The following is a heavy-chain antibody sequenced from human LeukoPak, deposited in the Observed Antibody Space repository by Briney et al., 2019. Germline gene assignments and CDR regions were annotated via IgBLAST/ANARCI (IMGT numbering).Heavy chain of an antibody. D-gene: IGHD3-10*01. J-gene: IGHJ6*03. Sequence: ASVKVSCKASGYSFTGNYMHWVRQAPGQGLEWMGWISAYNGNTNYAQKFQGRVTMTRDTSTNTVYMELSSLRSEDTAVYYCARGPSITMVRGGQWYYYMDVWGKGTTVTISS. CDR1: GYSFTGNY. CDR3: ARGPSITMVRGGQWYYYMDV. CDR2: ISAYNGNT. V-gene: IGHV1-2*02.